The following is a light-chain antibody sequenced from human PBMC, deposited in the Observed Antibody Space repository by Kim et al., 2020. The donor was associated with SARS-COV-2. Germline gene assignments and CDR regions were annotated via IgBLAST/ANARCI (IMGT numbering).Light chain of an antibody. CDR2: EDS. CDR3: QSYDISNVI. V-gene: IGLV6-57*04. J-gene: IGLJ2*01. CDR1: SGNIADNY. Sequence: NFMLTQPHSVSESPGNTVTISCTRTSGNIADNYVQWYQQRPGSAPTIVIYEDSERPSGVPDRFSCSIDTSSSSASLTISGLKTEDEADYYCQSYDISNVIFGGGTQLTVL.